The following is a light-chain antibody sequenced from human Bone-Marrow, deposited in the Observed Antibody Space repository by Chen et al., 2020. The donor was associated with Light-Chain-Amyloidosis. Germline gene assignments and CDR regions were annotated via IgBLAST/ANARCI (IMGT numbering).Light chain of an antibody. V-gene: IGKV4-1*01. CDR2: WAS. Sequence: DIVMTQSPDSLAVSLGERATINCKSSQSVLYTSNNKNYLVWYQQKPGQPPKLLIYWASTRESGVHDRFSGSGSGKDFTLTISSLQAEDVAVYYCQQYYITPITFGQGTRLEIK. CDR3: QQYYITPIT. CDR1: QSVLYTSNNKNY. J-gene: IGKJ5*01.